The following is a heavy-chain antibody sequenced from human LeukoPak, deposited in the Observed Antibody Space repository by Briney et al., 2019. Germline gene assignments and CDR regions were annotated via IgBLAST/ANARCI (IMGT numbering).Heavy chain of an antibody. CDR3: ARSLVVAATIDY. CDR1: RGAISRDNYY. V-gene: IGHV4-39*01. D-gene: IGHD2-15*01. Sequence: SETLSLTCTVSRGAISRDNYYWGWIRQPPGKGLQWIGTIYYSGGTYYNPSLRSRVTMSVDTSKNQFSLKLSSVTAVDTAVYYCARSLVVAATIDYWGQGTLVTVSS. CDR2: IYYSGGT. J-gene: IGHJ4*02.